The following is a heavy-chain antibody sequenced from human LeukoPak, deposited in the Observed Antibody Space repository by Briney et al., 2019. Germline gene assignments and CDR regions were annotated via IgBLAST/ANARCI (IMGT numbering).Heavy chain of an antibody. Sequence: GGSLRLSCAASGFTFNRYYMYWIRQAPGKGLVWVSRISDDGRVTLYADFVKGRFTISRDNARNTLSLQMNSLSAEDSAVYYCVRDVAPSGTVWFDSWGQGTLVTVSS. CDR2: ISDDGRVT. CDR3: VRDVAPSGTVWFDS. D-gene: IGHD6-13*01. CDR1: GFTFNRYY. J-gene: IGHJ5*01. V-gene: IGHV3-74*01.